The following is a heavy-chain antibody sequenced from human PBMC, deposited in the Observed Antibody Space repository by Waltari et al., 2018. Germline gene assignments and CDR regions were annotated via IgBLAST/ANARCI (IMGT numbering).Heavy chain of an antibody. Sequence: QVQLVQSGAEVKKPGASVKVSCKASGYTFTSYAMHWVRQAPGQRLEWMGWINAGNGNTKYSQKFQGRVTITRDTSASTAYMELSSLRSEDTAVYYCARGDYYDSSGYYYARGGAFDIWGQGTMVTVSS. CDR1: GYTFTSYA. J-gene: IGHJ3*02. V-gene: IGHV1-3*01. CDR2: INAGNGNT. D-gene: IGHD3-22*01. CDR3: ARGDYYDSSGYYYARGGAFDI.